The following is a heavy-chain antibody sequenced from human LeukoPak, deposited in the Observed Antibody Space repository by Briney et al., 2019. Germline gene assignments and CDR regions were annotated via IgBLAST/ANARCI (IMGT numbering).Heavy chain of an antibody. V-gene: IGHV4-4*07. CDR3: ARGPVTARSNAFDI. J-gene: IGHJ3*02. CDR2: IFNSENT. D-gene: IGHD6-6*01. CDR1: GGSISGYY. Sequence: SETLSLTCSVSGGSISGYYWSWIRQPAGKGLEWIGRIFNSENTNYNPSLKSRITMSVDTSKNQFSLKLSSVTAADTAVYYCARGPVTARSNAFDIWGQGTMVTVSS.